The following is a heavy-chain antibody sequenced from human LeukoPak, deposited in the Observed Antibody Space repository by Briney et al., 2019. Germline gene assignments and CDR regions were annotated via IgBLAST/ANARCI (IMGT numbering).Heavy chain of an antibody. CDR2: IRYDGSNK. V-gene: IGHV3-30*02. CDR3: AKAPRYNWIRLDY. J-gene: IGHJ4*02. D-gene: IGHD1-20*01. Sequence: GGSLRLSCAASGFTFSSYGMHWVRQAPGKGLEWVAFIRYDGSNKYYADSVKGRFTISRDNSKNTLYLQMNSLRAEDTAVYYCAKAPRYNWIRLDYWGQGTLVTVSS. CDR1: GFTFSSYG.